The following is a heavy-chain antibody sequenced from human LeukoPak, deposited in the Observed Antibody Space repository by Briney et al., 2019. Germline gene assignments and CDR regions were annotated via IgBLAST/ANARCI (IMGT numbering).Heavy chain of an antibody. Sequence: ASVKVSCKASGYTFIVHYIHWVRQAPGQGLERMGWVNPSSGGTNYAQKFQDRVTMTRDTSINTAYMELSSLRSDDTAVYYCARTRTGKPDFWGQGTLVTVSS. CDR2: VNPSSGGT. V-gene: IGHV1-2*02. D-gene: IGHD1-14*01. CDR1: GYTFIVHY. CDR3: ARTRTGKPDF. J-gene: IGHJ4*02.